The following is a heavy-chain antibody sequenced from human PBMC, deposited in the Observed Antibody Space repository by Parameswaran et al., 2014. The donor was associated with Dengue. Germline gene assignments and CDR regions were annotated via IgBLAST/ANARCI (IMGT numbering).Heavy chain of an antibody. CDR2: IYYSGST. CDR1: GGSISSYY. J-gene: IGHJ3*02. CDR3: ARGMTVVTGTTVGQAFDI. D-gene: IGHD1-7*01. Sequence: ASETLSLTCTVSGGSISSYYWSWIRQPPGKGLEWIGYIYYSGSTNYNPSLKSRVTISVDTSKNQFSLKLSSVTAADTAVYYCARGMTVVTGTTVGQAFDIWGQGTMVTVSS. V-gene: IGHV4-59*01.